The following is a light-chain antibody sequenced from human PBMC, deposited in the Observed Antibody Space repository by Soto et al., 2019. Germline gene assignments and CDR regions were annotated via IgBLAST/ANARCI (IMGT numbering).Light chain of an antibody. CDR1: QNISIW. CDR2: DSS. Sequence: DIQMTQSPSTLSASVGDRVTITCRASQNISIWLAWYQQRPGRAPRLLIYDSSSLESGVPSTFSGSGSGTDFTLTISSLQPEDFATYYCQHYNSYSEAFGQGTKVDI. J-gene: IGKJ1*01. V-gene: IGKV1-5*01. CDR3: QHYNSYSEA.